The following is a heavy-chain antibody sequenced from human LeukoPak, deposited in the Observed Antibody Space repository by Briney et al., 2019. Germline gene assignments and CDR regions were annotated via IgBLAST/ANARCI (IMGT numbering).Heavy chain of an antibody. CDR3: ARERGGGPPARGYSYGSFDY. D-gene: IGHD5-18*01. CDR2: IKSDGSDT. CDR1: GFTFSNYW. V-gene: IGHV3-74*01. Sequence: GGSLRLSCAASGFTFSNYWMLWVRQAPGMGLVWVSRIKSDGSDTTYADSVKGRFTISRDNAKSTLYLQMNSLRAEDTAVYYCARERGGGPPARGYSYGSFDYWGQGTLVTVSS. J-gene: IGHJ4*02.